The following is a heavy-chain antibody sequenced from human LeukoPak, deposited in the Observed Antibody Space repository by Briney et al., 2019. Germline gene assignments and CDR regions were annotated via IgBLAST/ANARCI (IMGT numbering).Heavy chain of an antibody. CDR1: EFPFSSNW. CDR2: IKPDGSEK. CDR3: ASTANNWFDP. D-gene: IGHD5-18*01. J-gene: IGHJ5*02. Sequence: GGSLRLSCAASEFPFSSNWMSWVRQAPGRGLEWVAIIKPDGSEKYYMDSLKGRFTISRDSAQNSLYLQMNSLRVEDTAVYYCASTANNWFDPWGQGTLVTVSS. V-gene: IGHV3-7*05.